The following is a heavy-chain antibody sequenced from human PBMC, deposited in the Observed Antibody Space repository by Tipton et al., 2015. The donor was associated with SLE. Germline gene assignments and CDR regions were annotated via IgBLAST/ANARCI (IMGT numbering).Heavy chain of an antibody. CDR3: ARRGGYRSSWYVASYYYMDV. D-gene: IGHD6-13*01. CDR2: IYQSGTT. J-gene: IGHJ6*03. Sequence: TLSLTCAVSGASISRGGYSWTWIRQPPGKGLEWIGYIYQSGTTDYNPSLKSRVTISVDRSKNQFSLKLSSVTAADTSVYYCARRGGYRSSWYVASYYYMDVWGKGTTVTVSS. CDR1: GASISRGGYS. V-gene: IGHV4-30-2*01.